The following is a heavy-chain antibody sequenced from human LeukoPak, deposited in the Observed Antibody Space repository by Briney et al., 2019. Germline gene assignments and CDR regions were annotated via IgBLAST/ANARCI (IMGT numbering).Heavy chain of an antibody. CDR2: IYPGDSDT. CDR1: GYSFTSYW. Sequence: GESLKISCKGSGYSFTSYWIGWVRQMPGKGLEWMGIIYPGDSDTRYSPSFQGQVTISADKSISTAYLQWSSLKASDTAMYYCARPTYYYGSGSYLFDYWGQGTLVTVSS. CDR3: ARPTYYYGSGSYLFDY. J-gene: IGHJ4*02. V-gene: IGHV5-51*01. D-gene: IGHD3-10*01.